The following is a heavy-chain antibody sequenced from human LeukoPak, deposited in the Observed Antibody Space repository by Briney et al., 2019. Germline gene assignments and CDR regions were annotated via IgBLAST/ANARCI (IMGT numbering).Heavy chain of an antibody. CDR3: ARDRNFEGGFTDY. D-gene: IGHD1-7*01. Sequence: PGGSLRLSCAASGFTFSSYAMYWVRQAPGKGLEYVSGINRNGDSTYYGNSVKGRFTISRDNSKNTLYLQMGSLRAEDMAVYYCARDRNFEGGFTDYWGQGTLVTVSS. CDR2: INRNGDST. J-gene: IGHJ4*02. CDR1: GFTFSSYA. V-gene: IGHV3-64*01.